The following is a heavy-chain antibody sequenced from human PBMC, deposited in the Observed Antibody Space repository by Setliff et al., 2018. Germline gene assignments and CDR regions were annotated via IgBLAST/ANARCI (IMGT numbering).Heavy chain of an antibody. CDR2: ISGSGGST. D-gene: IGHD2-2*01. CDR1: GFTFTNYA. CDR3: AKAIAPIVVVPAAMLEAY. V-gene: IGHV3-23*01. Sequence: LRLSCAASGFTFTNYAMTWVRQAPGKGLEWVSAISGSGGSTYYADSVRGRFTISRDNSKNTLYLQMNSLRAEDTAVYYCAKAIAPIVVVPAAMLEAYWGQGTLVTVSS. J-gene: IGHJ4*02.